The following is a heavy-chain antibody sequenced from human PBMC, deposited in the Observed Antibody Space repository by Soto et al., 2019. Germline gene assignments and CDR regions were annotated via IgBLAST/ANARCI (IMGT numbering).Heavy chain of an antibody. J-gene: IGHJ3*02. Sequence: SVKVSCKASGGTFSSYAISWLRQSPGQGLEWMGGIIPIFGTANYAQKFQGRVTITADESTSTAYMELSSLRSEDTAVYYCARGPYYYDSSGPGAFDIWGQGTMVTVSS. CDR3: ARGPYYYDSSGPGAFDI. CDR1: GGTFSSYA. CDR2: IIPIFGTA. V-gene: IGHV1-69*13. D-gene: IGHD3-22*01.